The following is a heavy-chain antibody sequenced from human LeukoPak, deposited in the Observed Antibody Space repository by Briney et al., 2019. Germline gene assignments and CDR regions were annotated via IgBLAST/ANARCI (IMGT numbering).Heavy chain of an antibody. CDR2: IIPIFGTA. CDR3: AARGGSGWSYFDY. CDR1: GGTFSSYA. J-gene: IGHJ4*02. Sequence: SVKVSCKASGGTFSSYAISWARQAPGQGLEWMGRIIPIFGTANYAQKFQGRVTITTDESTSTAYMELSSLRSEDTAVYYCAARGGSGWSYFDYWGQGTLVTVSS. D-gene: IGHD6-19*01. V-gene: IGHV1-69*05.